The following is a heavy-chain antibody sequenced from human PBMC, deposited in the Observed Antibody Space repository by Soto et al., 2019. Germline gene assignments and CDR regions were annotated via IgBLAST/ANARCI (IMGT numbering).Heavy chain of an antibody. CDR1: GGSISNYY. V-gene: IGHV4-59*01. Sequence: SETLSLTCTVSGGSISNYYWTWIRQPPGKGLEWIGHISYSETTNYNPSLKSRVTISLDTSKNQFSLKLSSVTAADTAVYYCARGYCSGGTGYAFISENDAFEVWGQGTMVTV. CDR3: ARGYCSGGTGYAFISENDAFEV. J-gene: IGHJ3*01. CDR2: ISYSETT. D-gene: IGHD2-15*01.